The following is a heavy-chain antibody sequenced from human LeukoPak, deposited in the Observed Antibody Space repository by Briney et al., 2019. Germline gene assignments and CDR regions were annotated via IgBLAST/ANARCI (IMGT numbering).Heavy chain of an antibody. Sequence: GGSLRLSCEASEFTFSTYWMHWVRQVPGKGLVWVARINTDGSGTSYADSVKGRFTISRDNAKNSLYLQMNSLRGEDTAVYFCARLDWAYYWGQGTLVSVSS. CDR3: ARLDWAYY. D-gene: IGHD2-21*01. V-gene: IGHV3-74*01. CDR2: INTDGSGT. J-gene: IGHJ4*02. CDR1: EFTFSTYW.